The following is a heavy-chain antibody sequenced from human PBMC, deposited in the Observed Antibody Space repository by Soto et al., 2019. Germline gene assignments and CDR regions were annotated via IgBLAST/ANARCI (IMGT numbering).Heavy chain of an antibody. CDR3: AKHSIMSYFDY. CDR1: GGSISTSDYY. CDR2: IYHSGST. J-gene: IGHJ4*02. Sequence: SETLSLTCTVSGGSISTSDYYWGWIRQPPGKGLEWIGTIYHSGSTSYNPSLRSRVTISVDTSNNQFSLKLSSVIAADTAVYYCAKHSIMSYFDYWGQGTLVTVSS. V-gene: IGHV4-39*01.